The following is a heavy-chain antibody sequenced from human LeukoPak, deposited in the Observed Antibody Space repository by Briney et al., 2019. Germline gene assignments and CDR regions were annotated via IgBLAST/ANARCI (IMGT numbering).Heavy chain of an antibody. J-gene: IGHJ6*02. V-gene: IGHV4-59*08. Sequence: SETLSLTCTVSGGSISSYYWSWIRQPPGKGLEWIGYIYYSGSTNYNPTLKSRVTISVDTSKNQFSLKLSSVTAADTAVYYCARHRGRYYYGMDVWGQGTTVTVSS. CDR3: ARHRGRYYYGMDV. CDR2: IYYSGST. D-gene: IGHD3-10*01. CDR1: GGSISSYY.